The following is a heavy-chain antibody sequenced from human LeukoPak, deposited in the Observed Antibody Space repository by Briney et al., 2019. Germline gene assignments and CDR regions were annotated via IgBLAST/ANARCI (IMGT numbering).Heavy chain of an antibody. CDR3: AKDQVRSQGYFDY. V-gene: IGHV3-30*02. J-gene: IGHJ4*02. D-gene: IGHD3-10*01. CDR2: IWYDGSNK. CDR1: GFTFSSYG. Sequence: PGGSLRLSCAASGFTFSSYGMHWVRQAPGKGLEWVAVIWYDGSNKYYADSVKGRFTISRDNSKNTLYLQMNSLRAEDTAVYYCAKDQVRSQGYFDYWGQGTLVTVSS.